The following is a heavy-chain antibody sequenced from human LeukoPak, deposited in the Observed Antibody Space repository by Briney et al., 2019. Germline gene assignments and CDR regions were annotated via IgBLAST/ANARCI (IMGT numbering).Heavy chain of an antibody. D-gene: IGHD2-2*02. CDR2: ISWNSGSI. CDR3: AKDLGYCSSTSCYNGMDV. Sequence: GRSLRLSCAASGFTFDDYAMHWVRQAPGKGLGGVSGISWNSGSIGYADSVKGRFTISRDNAKNSLYLQMNSLRAEDTALYYCAKDLGYCSSTSCYNGMDVWGQGTTVTVSS. CDR1: GFTFDDYA. V-gene: IGHV3-9*01. J-gene: IGHJ6*02.